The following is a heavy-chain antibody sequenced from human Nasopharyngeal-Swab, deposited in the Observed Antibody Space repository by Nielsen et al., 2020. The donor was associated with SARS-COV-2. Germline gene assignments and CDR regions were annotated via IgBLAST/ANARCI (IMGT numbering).Heavy chain of an antibody. Sequence: SETLSLTCAVYGGSFSGYYWSWIRQHPGKGLEWIGEINHSGSTNYNPSLKSRVTISVDTSKNQFSLKLSSVTAADTAVYYCARERLAVTTFPDYYYYYYMDVWGKGTTVTVSS. J-gene: IGHJ6*03. V-gene: IGHV4-34*01. CDR1: GGSFSGYY. CDR2: INHSGST. D-gene: IGHD4-17*01. CDR3: ARERLAVTTFPDYYYYYYMDV.